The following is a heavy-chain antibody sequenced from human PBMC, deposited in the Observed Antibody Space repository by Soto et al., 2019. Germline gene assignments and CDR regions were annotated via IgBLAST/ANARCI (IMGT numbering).Heavy chain of an antibody. CDR1: GGSFSGYY. J-gene: IGHJ4*02. CDR3: ARGDTAMAAYYFDY. CDR2: INHSGST. Sequence: SETLSLTCAVYGGSFSGYYWSWIRQPPGKGLEWIGEINHSGSTNYNPSLKSRVTISVDTSKNQFSLKLSSVTAADTAVYYCARGDTAMAAYYFDYWGQGTLVTVSS. V-gene: IGHV4-34*01. D-gene: IGHD5-18*01.